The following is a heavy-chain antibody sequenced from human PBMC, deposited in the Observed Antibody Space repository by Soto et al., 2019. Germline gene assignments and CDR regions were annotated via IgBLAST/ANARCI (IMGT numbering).Heavy chain of an antibody. V-gene: IGHV3-21*01. Sequence: GGSLRLSCAASGFTFSSYSMNWVRQAPGKGLEWVSSISSSSSYIYYADSVKGRFTISRDNAKNSLYLQMNSLRAEDTAVYYCASGRITMVRGAATDFDYWGQGTLVTVSS. CDR3: ASGRITMVRGAATDFDY. D-gene: IGHD3-10*01. CDR2: ISSSSSYI. CDR1: GFTFSSYS. J-gene: IGHJ4*02.